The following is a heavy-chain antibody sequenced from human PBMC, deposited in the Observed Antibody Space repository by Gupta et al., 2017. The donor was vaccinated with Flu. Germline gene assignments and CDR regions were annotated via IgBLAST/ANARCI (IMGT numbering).Heavy chain of an antibody. Sequence: DVQFVESGGGLVQPGGSLRLSCVASVFPFTISCMPWVRRSPGKGLVWVSRINNDGSRKAYADSVRGRFTISRDNAKNTLYLQMNSLTDEDTGVYFCARGYYDSSGSFSRFGHDSFDVWGQGTTVTVSS. CDR3: ARGYYDSSGSFSRFGHDSFDV. D-gene: IGHD3-22*01. CDR2: INNDGSRK. V-gene: IGHV3-74*01. J-gene: IGHJ3*01. CDR1: VFPFTISC.